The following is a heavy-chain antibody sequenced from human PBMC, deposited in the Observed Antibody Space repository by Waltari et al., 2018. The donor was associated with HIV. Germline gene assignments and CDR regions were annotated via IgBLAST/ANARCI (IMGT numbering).Heavy chain of an antibody. D-gene: IGHD2-21*02. Sequence: VQLVVSEGGLVQPGGSLRLPCGASGFTFRRNYMSWVRQAPGKGLEWVSVIYSGGSTYYADSVKGRFTISRDNSKNTLYLQMNSLRAEDTAVYYCASIAYCGGDCYPRGMDVWGQGTTVTVSS. J-gene: IGHJ6*02. CDR2: IYSGGST. CDR3: ASIAYCGGDCYPRGMDV. V-gene: IGHV3-66*01. CDR1: GFTFRRNY.